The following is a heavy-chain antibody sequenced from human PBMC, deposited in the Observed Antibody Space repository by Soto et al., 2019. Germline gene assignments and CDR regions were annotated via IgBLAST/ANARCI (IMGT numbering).Heavy chain of an antibody. V-gene: IGHV6-1*01. D-gene: IGHD2-2*01. Sequence: SQTLSLTCAISGDSVSSNNAAWNWIRQSPSRGLEWLGRTYYRSKWYNDYAVSVKSRITINPDTSKNQFSLQLTSVTPDDTAVYFCARVREPAAPFDYWHRGSLVTVSS. CDR1: GDSVSSNNAA. J-gene: IGHJ4*02. CDR2: TYYRSKWYN. CDR3: ARVREPAAPFDY.